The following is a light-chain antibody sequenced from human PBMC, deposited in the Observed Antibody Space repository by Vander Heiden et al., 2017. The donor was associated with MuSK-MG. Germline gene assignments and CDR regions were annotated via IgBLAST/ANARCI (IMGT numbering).Light chain of an antibody. Sequence: QSALTQPPSASGSPGQSVPISCTGTSTDVGDYNYVSWYQQHPGKAPKLMIYEVSKRPSGVPDRFSGSKSGNTASLTVSGLQPEDEADYYCSSYAGINNLGVFGTGTKVTVL. CDR1: STDVGDYNY. CDR3: SSYAGINNLGV. CDR2: EVS. J-gene: IGLJ1*01. V-gene: IGLV2-8*01.